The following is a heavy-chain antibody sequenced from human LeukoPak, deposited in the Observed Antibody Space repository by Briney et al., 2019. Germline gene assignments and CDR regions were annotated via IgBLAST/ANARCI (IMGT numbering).Heavy chain of an antibody. D-gene: IGHD2-2*01. CDR1: GGSISSYY. J-gene: IGHJ4*02. CDR2: IYYSGST. CDR3: VGTPVVPAAYIDY. V-gene: IGHV4-59*12. Sequence: SETLSLTCTVSGGSISSYYWSWIRQPPGKGLEWIGYIYYSGSTNYNPSLKSRVTISVDTSKNQFSLKLSSVTAADTAVYYCVGTPVVPAAYIDYWGQGTLVTVSS.